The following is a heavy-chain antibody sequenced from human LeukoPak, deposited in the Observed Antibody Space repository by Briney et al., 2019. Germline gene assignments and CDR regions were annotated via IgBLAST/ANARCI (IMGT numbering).Heavy chain of an antibody. D-gene: IGHD2-21*01. CDR2: ISSSSSTI. J-gene: IGHJ3*02. CDR3: AKEYLAYCGGDCSNDAFDI. CDR1: GFTFSSYS. Sequence: GGSLRLSCAASGFTFSSYSMNWVRQAPGKGLEWVSYISSSSSTIYYADSVKGRFTISRDNAKNTLYLQMNSLRAEDTAVYYCAKEYLAYCGGDCSNDAFDIWGQGTMVTVSS. V-gene: IGHV3-48*01.